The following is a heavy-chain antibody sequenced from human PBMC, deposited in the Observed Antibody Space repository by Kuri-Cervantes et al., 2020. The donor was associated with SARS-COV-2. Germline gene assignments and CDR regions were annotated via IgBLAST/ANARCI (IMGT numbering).Heavy chain of an antibody. CDR3: ARAGNVLMVYAIAYYMDV. J-gene: IGHJ6*03. CDR2: ISYDGSNK. D-gene: IGHD2-8*01. Sequence: GGSLRLSCAASGFTFSSYAMHWVRQAPGKGLEWVAVISYDGSNKYYADPVKGRFTISRDNSKNTLYLQMNSLRAEDTAVYYCARAGNVLMVYAIAYYMDVWGKGTTVTVSS. V-gene: IGHV3-30*04. CDR1: GFTFSSYA.